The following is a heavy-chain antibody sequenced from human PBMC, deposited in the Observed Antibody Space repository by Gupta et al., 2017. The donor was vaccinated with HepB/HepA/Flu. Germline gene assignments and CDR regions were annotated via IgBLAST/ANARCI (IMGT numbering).Heavy chain of an antibody. J-gene: IGHJ4*02. V-gene: IGHV4-39*01. D-gene: IGHD2-21*02. Sequence: QLQLQESGPGLVKPSETLSLTCTVSGVSISSTSYYWGWICQPPGKGLEWIGSISYSGNTYYNSSLKSRVTISVDTSKNQFSLRLTSVTAADTAVYYCARHKGGVTRGADYWGQGTLVTVSS. CDR3: ARHKGGVTRGADY. CDR2: ISYSGNT. CDR1: GVSISSTSYY.